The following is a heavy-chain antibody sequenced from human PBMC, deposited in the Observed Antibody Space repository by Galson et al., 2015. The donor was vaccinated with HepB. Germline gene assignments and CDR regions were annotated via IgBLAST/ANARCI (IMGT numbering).Heavy chain of an antibody. Sequence: ETLSLTCAVYGGSFSGYYWSWIRQPPGKGLEWIGEINHSGSTNYNPSLKSRVTISVDTSKNQFSLKLSSVTAADTAVYYCAGMGATTFDYWGQGTLVTVSS. V-gene: IGHV4-34*01. CDR1: GGSFSGYY. D-gene: IGHD1-26*01. J-gene: IGHJ4*02. CDR2: INHSGST. CDR3: AGMGATTFDY.